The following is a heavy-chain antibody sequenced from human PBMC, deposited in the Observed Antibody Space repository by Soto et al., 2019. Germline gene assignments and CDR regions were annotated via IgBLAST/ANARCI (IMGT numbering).Heavy chain of an antibody. V-gene: IGHV4-31*03. CDR2: IYYSGST. D-gene: IGHD1-26*01. CDR3: ARGRWELYYFDY. CDR1: GGSRISRGYY. Sequence: TQSLTCTVSGGSRISRGYYWSWISQHPGKGLEWIGYIYYSGSTYYNPSLKSRVTISVDTSKNQFSLKLSSVTAADTSGYYCARGRWELYYFDYWGQGTRVTVSA. J-gene: IGHJ4*02.